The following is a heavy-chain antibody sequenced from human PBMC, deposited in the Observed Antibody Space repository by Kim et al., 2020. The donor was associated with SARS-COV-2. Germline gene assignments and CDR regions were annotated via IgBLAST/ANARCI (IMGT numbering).Heavy chain of an antibody. Sequence: GGSLRLSCAASGFTFSSYSMNWVRQAPGKGLEWVSSISSSSSYIYYADSVKGRFTISRDNAKNSLYLQMNSLRAEDTAVYYCASPQYPHYGDYPNDYYYYGMDVWGPGTTVTVSS. D-gene: IGHD4-17*01. CDR3: ASPQYPHYGDYPNDYYYYGMDV. V-gene: IGHV3-21*01. CDR2: ISSSSSYI. CDR1: GFTFSSYS. J-gene: IGHJ6*02.